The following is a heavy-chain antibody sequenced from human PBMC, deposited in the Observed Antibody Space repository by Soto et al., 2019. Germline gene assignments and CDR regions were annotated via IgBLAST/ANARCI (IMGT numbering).Heavy chain of an antibody. CDR2: ISPYNGNT. V-gene: IGHV1-18*01. D-gene: IGHD3-3*01. Sequence: QVQLVQSRAEVKKLGASVKVSCKASGYTLTSYGISWVRQAPGQGLEWVGWISPYNGNTNYAQKLQDRVTLTTDTSTSTAYMELRSLRPDDTAVYYCARADFDFWSGYSPFDYWGQGTLVTVSS. CDR1: GYTLTSYG. CDR3: ARADFDFWSGYSPFDY. J-gene: IGHJ4*02.